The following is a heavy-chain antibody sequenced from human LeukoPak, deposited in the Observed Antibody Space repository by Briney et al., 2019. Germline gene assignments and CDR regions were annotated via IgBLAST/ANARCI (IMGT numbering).Heavy chain of an antibody. Sequence: PSETLSLTCGVYGGSFSDYYWRWLRQPPGKGLEWIGEINHSGSTDYNPSLKSRVTISLDTSMNQFSLNLSSVTAADTAVYYCAAPSSYCGDDCLGYWGQGTLVTVSS. CDR2: INHSGST. CDR3: AAPSSYCGDDCLGY. V-gene: IGHV4-34*01. D-gene: IGHD2-21*02. CDR1: GGSFSDYY. J-gene: IGHJ4*02.